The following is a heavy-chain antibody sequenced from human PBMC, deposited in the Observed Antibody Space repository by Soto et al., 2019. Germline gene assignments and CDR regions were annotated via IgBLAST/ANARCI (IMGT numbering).Heavy chain of an antibody. CDR1: GFSLSTSGLC. J-gene: IGHJ4*02. Sequence: QITLKESGPTLVKPTQTLTLTCTFSGFSLSTSGLCVGWILQPPGKSLEWLALIYWDDDKRYSPSLKSRLTITKDNSKHQVVLTLTNMDPVDTATSYCAHRPSYCSGGSCYPGFDYWGQGTLVTVSS. D-gene: IGHD2-15*01. CDR2: IYWDDDK. CDR3: AHRPSYCSGGSCYPGFDY. V-gene: IGHV2-5*02.